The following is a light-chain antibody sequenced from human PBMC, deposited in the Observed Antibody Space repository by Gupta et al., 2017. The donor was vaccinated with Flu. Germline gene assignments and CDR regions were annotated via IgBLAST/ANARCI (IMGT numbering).Light chain of an antibody. Sequence: EIVLTQSPATLSLSPGERDTLSCGASQSVSSSYLGWYQQKPGRAPRLLIYDASSRATGIPDRFSGSGSGTDFTLTISRLEPEDFAVYYCQQYGSLAISFGQGTRLEIK. V-gene: IGKV3D-20*01. CDR1: QSVSSSY. J-gene: IGKJ5*01. CDR2: DAS. CDR3: QQYGSLAIS.